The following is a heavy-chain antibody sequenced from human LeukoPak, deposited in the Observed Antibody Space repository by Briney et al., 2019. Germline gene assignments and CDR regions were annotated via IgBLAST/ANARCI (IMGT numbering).Heavy chain of an antibody. CDR2: INPNSGGT. CDR3: ERSRLRYFDWHTYDY. Sequence: ASVKVSCKASGYTFTGYYMHWVRQAPGQGLEWMGWINPNSGGTNYAQKFQGRVTMTRDTSISTAYMELSRLRSDDTAVYYCERSRLRYFDWHTYDYWGQGTLVTVSS. V-gene: IGHV1-2*02. J-gene: IGHJ4*02. CDR1: GYTFTGYY. D-gene: IGHD3-9*01.